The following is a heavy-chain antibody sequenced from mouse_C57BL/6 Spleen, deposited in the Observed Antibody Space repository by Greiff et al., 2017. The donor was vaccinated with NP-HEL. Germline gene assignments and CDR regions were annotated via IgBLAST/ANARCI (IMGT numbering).Heavy chain of an antibody. Sequence: QVQLQQPGAELVKPGASVKVSCKASGYTFTSYWMHWVKQRPGQGLEWIGRIHPSDSDTNYNQKFKGKATLTVDKSSSTAYMQLSSLTSEDSAVYYGENSSIYYDYDGFDYWGQGTLVTVSA. V-gene: IGHV1-74*01. J-gene: IGHJ3*01. CDR2: IHPSDSDT. D-gene: IGHD2-4*01. CDR1: GYTFTSYW. CDR3: ENSSIYYDYDGFDY.